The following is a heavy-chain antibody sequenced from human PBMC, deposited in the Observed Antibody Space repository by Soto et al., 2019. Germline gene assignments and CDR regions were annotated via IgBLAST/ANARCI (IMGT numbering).Heavy chain of an antibody. J-gene: IGHJ6*02. Sequence: QLQLQESGSGLVKPSQTLSLTCAVSGGSISSGGYSWSWIRQPPGKGLEWIGYIYHSGSTYYNPSLKRRVNISVDRSKNQFSLKLSSVTAADTAVYYCARRRGFPYYYGMDVWGQGTTVTVSS. CDR2: IYHSGST. D-gene: IGHD5-12*01. V-gene: IGHV4-30-2*01. CDR1: GGSISSGGYS. CDR3: ARRRGFPYYYGMDV.